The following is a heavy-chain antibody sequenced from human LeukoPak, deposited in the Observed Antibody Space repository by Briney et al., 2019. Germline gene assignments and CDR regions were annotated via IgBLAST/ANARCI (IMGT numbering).Heavy chain of an antibody. CDR2: ISGSGGST. CDR3: AKDWFGSSGYSDY. D-gene: IGHD3-22*01. J-gene: IGHJ4*02. CDR1: GFTFSSYA. Sequence: GGSLRLSCAASGFTFSSYAMSGVGQAPGKGLEGVSAISGSGGSTYYADSVKGRFTISRDNSKNTLYLQMNSLRAEDTAVYYCAKDWFGSSGYSDYWGQGTLVTVSS. V-gene: IGHV3-23*01.